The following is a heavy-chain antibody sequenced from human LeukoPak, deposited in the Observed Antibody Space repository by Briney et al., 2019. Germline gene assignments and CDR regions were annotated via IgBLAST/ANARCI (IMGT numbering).Heavy chain of an antibody. Sequence: GASVKVSCKASGYTFTSYAISWVRQAPGQGLEWMGWISAYSGNTNYAQKFQGRVTITADESTSTAYMELSSLRSEDTAVYYCATLPPDTAMVDVHYWGQGTLVTVSS. V-gene: IGHV1-18*01. CDR3: ATLPPDTAMVDVHY. J-gene: IGHJ4*02. CDR1: GYTFTSYA. CDR2: ISAYSGNT. D-gene: IGHD5-18*01.